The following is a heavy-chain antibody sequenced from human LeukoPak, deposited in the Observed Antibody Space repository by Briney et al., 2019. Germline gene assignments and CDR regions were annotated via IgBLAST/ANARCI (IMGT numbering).Heavy chain of an antibody. J-gene: IGHJ3*02. CDR2: IKSKTDGGTT. D-gene: IGHD6-19*01. CDR1: GFTFSNAW. Sequence: GGSLRLSCAASGFTFSNAWMSSVRQARGKGLEWVGRIKSKTDGGTTDYAAPVKGRFTISRDDSKNTLYLQMNSLKTEDTAVYYCTTSSQQWLGFDAFDIWGQGTMVTVSS. CDR3: TTSSQQWLGFDAFDI. V-gene: IGHV3-15*01.